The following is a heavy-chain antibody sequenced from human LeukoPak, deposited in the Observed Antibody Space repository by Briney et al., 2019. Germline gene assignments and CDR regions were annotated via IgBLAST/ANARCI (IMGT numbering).Heavy chain of an antibody. J-gene: IGHJ4*02. V-gene: IGHV4-39*01. D-gene: IGHD2-2*01. Sequence: KTSETLSLTCTVSGGCISSSSYYWGWIRQPPGKGLEWIGSIYYSGSTYYNPSLKSRVTISVDTSKNQFSLKLSYVTAADTAVYYCATPAYCSSTSCYGLPFDYWGQGTLVTVSS. CDR3: ATPAYCSSTSCYGLPFDY. CDR1: GGCISSSSYY. CDR2: IYYSGST.